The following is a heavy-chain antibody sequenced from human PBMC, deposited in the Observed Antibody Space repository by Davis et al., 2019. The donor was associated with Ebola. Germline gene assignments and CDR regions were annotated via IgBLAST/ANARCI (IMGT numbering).Heavy chain of an antibody. D-gene: IGHD3-22*01. CDR3: AREGNYYDSSGEYFDY. Sequence: AASVKVSCKASGGTFSSYAISWVRQAPGQGLEWMGGIIPIFGTANYAQKFQGRVTITADESTSTAYMELSSLRSEDTAVYYCAREGNYYDSSGEYFDYWGQGTLVTVSS. V-gene: IGHV1-69*13. CDR1: GGTFSSYA. CDR2: IIPIFGTA. J-gene: IGHJ4*02.